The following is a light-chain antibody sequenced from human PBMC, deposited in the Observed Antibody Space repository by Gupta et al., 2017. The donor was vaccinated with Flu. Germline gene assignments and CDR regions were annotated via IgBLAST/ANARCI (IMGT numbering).Light chain of an antibody. Sequence: RSNIGAGYGVDWYQQLPGTAPKLLFCANTNRPSGVPGRFADSKSGTSDSLAITGLQAEDEADYDCQSYDSSLSAWVFGSGTKVTVL. CDR3: QSYDSSLSAWV. V-gene: IGLV1-40*01. CDR2: ANT. J-gene: IGLJ1*01. CDR1: RSNIGAGYG.